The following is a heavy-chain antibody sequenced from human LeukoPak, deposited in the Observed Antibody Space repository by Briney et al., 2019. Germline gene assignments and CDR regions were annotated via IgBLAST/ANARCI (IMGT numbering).Heavy chain of an antibody. D-gene: IGHD6-19*01. CDR3: ARGYSSGWYTITYYYYYYMDV. J-gene: IGHJ6*03. CDR1: GGSFSSYY. CDR2: IYTSGST. Sequence: SETLSLTCAVYGGSFSSYYWSWIRQPAGKGLEWIGRIYTSGSTNYNPSLKSRVTMSVDTSKNQFSLKLSSVTAADTAVYYCARGYSSGWYTITYYYYYYMDVWGKGTTVTISS. V-gene: IGHV4-59*10.